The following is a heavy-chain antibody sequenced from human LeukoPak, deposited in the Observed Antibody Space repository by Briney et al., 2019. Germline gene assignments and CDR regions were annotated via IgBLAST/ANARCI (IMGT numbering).Heavy chain of an antibody. J-gene: IGHJ4*02. CDR2: FDPEYGGT. CDR1: GNTLNELS. V-gene: IGHV1-24*01. Sequence: ASVKVSCKVSGNTLNELSMYWVRQAPGKGFEWMGGFDPEYGGTIYAQKLQGRITMTEDAFTNTVSMELNSLKSDDTAVYYCASVRRTTAILYYFAFWGQGTLVTVSS. D-gene: IGHD1-1*01. CDR3: ASVRRTTAILYYFAF.